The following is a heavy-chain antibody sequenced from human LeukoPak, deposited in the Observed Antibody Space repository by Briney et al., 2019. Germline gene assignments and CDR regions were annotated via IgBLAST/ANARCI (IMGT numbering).Heavy chain of an antibody. J-gene: IGHJ3*02. CDR1: GGSISSSSYY. CDR3: ASSTYSSSSWSYEYAFDI. D-gene: IGHD6-6*01. CDR2: IYYSGST. V-gene: IGHV4-39*01. Sequence: SETLSLTCTVSGGSISSSSYYWGWIRQPPGKGLEWIGSIYYSGSTYYNPSLKSRVTISVDTPKNQFSLKLSSVTAADTAVYYCASSTYSSSSWSYEYAFDIWGQGTMVTVSS.